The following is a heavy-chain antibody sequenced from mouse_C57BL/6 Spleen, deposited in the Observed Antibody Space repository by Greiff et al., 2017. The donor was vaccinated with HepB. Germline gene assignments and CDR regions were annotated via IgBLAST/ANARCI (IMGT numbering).Heavy chain of an antibody. V-gene: IGHV1-7*01. CDR3: ASIYYDYEGYAMDY. CDR2: INPSSGYT. J-gene: IGHJ4*01. Sequence: QVQLKESGAELAKPGASVKLSCKASGYTFTSYWMHWVKQRPGQGLEWIGYINPSSGYTKYNQKFKDKATLTADKSSSTAYMQLISLTYEDSAVYYCASIYYDYEGYAMDYWGQGTSVTVSS. CDR1: GYTFTSYW. D-gene: IGHD2-4*01.